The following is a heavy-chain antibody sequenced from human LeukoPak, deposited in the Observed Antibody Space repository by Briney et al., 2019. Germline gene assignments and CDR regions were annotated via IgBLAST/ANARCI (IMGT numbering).Heavy chain of an antibody. CDR1: GGTFSSYA. V-gene: IGHV1-69*13. CDR3: AREVGGTGTTPEDPDYYYYMDV. D-gene: IGHD1-7*01. J-gene: IGHJ6*03. CDR2: IIPIFGTA. Sequence: SVKVSCKASGGTFSSYAISWVRQAPGQGLEWRGGIIPIFGTANYAQKFQGRVTITADESTSTAYMELSSLRSEDTAVYYCAREVGGTGTTPEDPDYYYYMDVWGKGTTVTVSS.